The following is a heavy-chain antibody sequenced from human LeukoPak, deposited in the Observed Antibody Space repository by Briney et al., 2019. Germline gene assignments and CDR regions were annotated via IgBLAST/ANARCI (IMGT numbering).Heavy chain of an antibody. D-gene: IGHD6-19*01. CDR2: ISSSGSTI. CDR3: ARYATVAAHRDFDY. V-gene: IGHV3-48*03. J-gene: IGHJ4*02. CDR1: GFTFSSYE. Sequence: GGSLRLSCAASGFTFSSYEMNWVRQAPGKGLEWVSYISSSGSTIYYADSVKGRFTISRDNAKNSLYLQMNSLRAEDTAVYYCARYATVAAHRDFDYWGQGTLVTVSS.